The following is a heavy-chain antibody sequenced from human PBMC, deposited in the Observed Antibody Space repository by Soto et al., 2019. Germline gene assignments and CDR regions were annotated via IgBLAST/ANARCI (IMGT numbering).Heavy chain of an antibody. CDR1: GFTFSSYS. CDR3: ARGSSWGTLPLDY. Sequence: GGSLRLSCAASGFTFSSYSMNWVRQAPGKGLEWVASISSSSSYIYYADSVKGRFTISRDNAKNSLYLQMNSLRAEDTAVYYCARGSSWGTLPLDYWGQGTLVTVSS. D-gene: IGHD3-16*01. J-gene: IGHJ4*02. V-gene: IGHV3-21*01. CDR2: ISSSSSYI.